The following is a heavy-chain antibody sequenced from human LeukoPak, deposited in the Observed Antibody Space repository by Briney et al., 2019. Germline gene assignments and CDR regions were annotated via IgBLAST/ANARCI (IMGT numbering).Heavy chain of an antibody. CDR1: GGYISSYY. CDR3: ARGKSGYSGYSPTSGYYYGMDV. D-gene: IGHD5-12*01. Sequence: SETLSLTCTGSGGYISSYYWSWIRQPPGKGLEGIGYIYYSGSTNYNPSLKSRVTISVDTSKNQFSLKLSSVTAADTAVYYCARGKSGYSGYSPTSGYYYGMDVWGKGTTVTVSS. V-gene: IGHV4-59*01. CDR2: IYYSGST. J-gene: IGHJ6*04.